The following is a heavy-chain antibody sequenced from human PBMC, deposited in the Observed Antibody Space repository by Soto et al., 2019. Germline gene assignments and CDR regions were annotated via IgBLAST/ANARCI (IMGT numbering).Heavy chain of an antibody. CDR3: ARGLTGYSRLSPYYYYYGMDV. V-gene: IGHV3-30-3*01. Sequence: GGSLRLSCSASGFTFSSYAMHWVRQAPGKGLEWVAVISYDGSNKYYADSVKGRFTISRDNSKNTLYPQMNSLRAEDTAVYYCARGLTGYSRLSPYYYYYGMDVWGQGTTVTVSS. J-gene: IGHJ6*02. D-gene: IGHD3-9*01. CDR1: GFTFSSYA. CDR2: ISYDGSNK.